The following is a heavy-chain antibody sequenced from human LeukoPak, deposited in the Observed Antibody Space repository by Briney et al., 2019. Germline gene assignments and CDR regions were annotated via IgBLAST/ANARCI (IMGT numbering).Heavy chain of an antibody. CDR3: ARVGASTGAFDI. V-gene: IGHV3-74*01. CDR2: IKSDGSTI. CDR1: GFTFSSYW. Sequence: GGSLRLSCAASGFTFSSYWMHWVRQAPGKGLLWVSRIKSDGSTITYADSVKGRFTISRDNAKNTLYLQMNSLRAEDTAVYYCARVGASTGAFDIWGQGTMVTVSS. D-gene: IGHD1-26*01. J-gene: IGHJ3*02.